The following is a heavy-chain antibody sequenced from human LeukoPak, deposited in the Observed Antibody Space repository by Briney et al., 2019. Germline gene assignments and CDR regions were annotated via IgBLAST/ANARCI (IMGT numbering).Heavy chain of an antibody. CDR2: INWNGGST. Sequence: GGSLRLSCAASGFTFDDFGMSWVRQGPGKGLEWVSGINWNGGSTGYADSVRGRFTISRDNAKKSLYLQMNSLRAEDTALYYCARAPMTTVTTIDYWGQGTLVTVSS. J-gene: IGHJ4*02. V-gene: IGHV3-20*04. CDR1: GFTFDDFG. D-gene: IGHD4-17*01. CDR3: ARAPMTTVTTIDY.